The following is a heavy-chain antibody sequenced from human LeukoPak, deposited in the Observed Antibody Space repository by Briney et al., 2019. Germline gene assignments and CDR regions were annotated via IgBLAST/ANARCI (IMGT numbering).Heavy chain of an antibody. CDR3: ARVDLRYFDWLSTYYFDY. V-gene: IGHV4-59*01. J-gene: IGHJ4*02. CDR2: IYYSGST. D-gene: IGHD3-9*01. Sequence: KPSETMSLTCTVSGGSISSYYWSWIRQPPGKGLEWIGYIYYSGSTNYNPSLKSRVTISVDTSKNQFPLKLSSVTAADTAVYYCARVDLRYFDWLSTYYFDYWGQGTLVTVSS. CDR1: GGSISSYY.